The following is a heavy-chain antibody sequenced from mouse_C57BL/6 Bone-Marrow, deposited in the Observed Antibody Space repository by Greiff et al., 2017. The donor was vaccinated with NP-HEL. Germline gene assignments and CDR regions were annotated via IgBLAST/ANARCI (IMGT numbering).Heavy chain of an antibody. CDR3: ARGGWLLQDY. CDR1: GYSFTDYN. J-gene: IGHJ2*01. Sequence: EVKLMESGPELVKPGASVKISCKASGYSFTDYNMNWVKQSNGKSLEWIGVINPKYGTTSYNQKFKGKATLTVDQSSSTAYMQLNSLTSEDSAVYYCARGGWLLQDYWGQGTTLTVSS. CDR2: INPKYGTT. V-gene: IGHV1-39*01. D-gene: IGHD2-3*01.